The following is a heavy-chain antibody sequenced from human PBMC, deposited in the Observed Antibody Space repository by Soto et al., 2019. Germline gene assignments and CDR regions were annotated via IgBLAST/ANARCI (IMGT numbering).Heavy chain of an antibody. J-gene: IGHJ4*02. V-gene: IGHV1-24*01. CDR3: VSAVVAETFDY. CDR1: GYTLTELS. D-gene: IGHD2-15*01. Sequence: GASVKVSCKVSGYTLTELSIHWVRQAPGKGLEWMGGFDPEDGETMYAQNFQGRVTMTEDTSTDTAYMELSSLRSEGTAVYYCVSAVVAETFDYWGQGTLVTVSS. CDR2: FDPEDGET.